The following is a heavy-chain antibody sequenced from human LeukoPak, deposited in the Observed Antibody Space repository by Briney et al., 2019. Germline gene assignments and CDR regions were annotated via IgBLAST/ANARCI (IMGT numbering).Heavy chain of an antibody. J-gene: IGHJ4*02. CDR2: INNDGSIT. V-gene: IGHV3-74*01. CDR1: GFSFSSHW. Sequence: GGSLRLSCAASGFSFSSHWMHWVRQAPGKGLVWVSRINNDGSITSNADSVKGRFTISRDNSKNTLYLQMNSLRAEDTAVYYCAKDPTIVVVTNLHFDYWGQGTLVTVSS. D-gene: IGHD3-22*01. CDR3: AKDPTIVVVTNLHFDY.